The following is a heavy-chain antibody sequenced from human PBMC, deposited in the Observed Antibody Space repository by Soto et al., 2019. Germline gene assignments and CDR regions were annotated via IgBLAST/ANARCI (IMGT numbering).Heavy chain of an antibody. J-gene: IGHJ4*02. CDR1: GGTLSRFISYP. D-gene: IGHD3-3*01. CDR3: ARRDTSGFLRYFDN. CDR2: IVPNIGTV. Sequence: SVKVSCKASGGTLSRFISYPINWVRQAPGQGLEWMGGIVPNIGTVNYAQKFQGRLTITADKSTGTAYMELSNLRSEDTALYYCARRDTSGFLRYFDNWGQGTLVTVSS. V-gene: IGHV1-69*06.